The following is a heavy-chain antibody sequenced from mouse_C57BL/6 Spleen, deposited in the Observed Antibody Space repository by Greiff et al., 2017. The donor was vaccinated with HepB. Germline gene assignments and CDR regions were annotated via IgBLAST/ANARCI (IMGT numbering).Heavy chain of an antibody. CDR3: TRVDTTVVERYFDV. CDR1: GYTFTDYE. V-gene: IGHV1-15*01. Sequence: QVHVKQSGAELVRPGASVTLSCKASGYTFTDYEMHWVKQTPVHGLEWIGAIDPETGGTAYNQKFKGKAILTADKSSSTAYMELRSLTSEDSAVYYCTRVDTTVVERYFDVWGTGTTVTVSS. CDR2: IDPETGGT. D-gene: IGHD1-1*01. J-gene: IGHJ1*03.